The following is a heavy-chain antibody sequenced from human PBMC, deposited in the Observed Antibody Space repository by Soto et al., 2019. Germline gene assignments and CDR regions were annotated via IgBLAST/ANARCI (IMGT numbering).Heavy chain of an antibody. CDR1: GGSISSYY. V-gene: IGHV4-59*01. CDR2: IYYSGST. D-gene: IGHD4-17*01. J-gene: IGHJ4*02. CDR3: ARVPPMSTVTFFDY. Sequence: QVQLQESGPGLVKPSETLSLTCTVSGGSISSYYWSWIRQPPGKGLEWIGYIYYSGSTNYNPSLKRRVTISVDTSKNPFSLKLSSVTAAGTAVYYCARVPPMSTVTFFDYWGQGALVTVSS.